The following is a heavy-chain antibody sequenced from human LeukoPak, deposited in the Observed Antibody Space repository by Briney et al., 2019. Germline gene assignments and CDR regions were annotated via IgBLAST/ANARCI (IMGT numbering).Heavy chain of an antibody. J-gene: IGHJ4*02. CDR3: ASGYYDSSGYYRDY. CDR1: GGSISSGGYS. V-gene: IGHV4-31*11. D-gene: IGHD3-22*01. CDR2: IYYSGST. Sequence: PSQTLSLTCAVSGGSISSGGYSWSWIRQPPGKGLEWIGYIYYSGSTYYNPSLKSRVTISVDTSKNQFSLKLSSVTAADTAVYYCASGYYDSSGYYRDYWGQGTLVTVSS.